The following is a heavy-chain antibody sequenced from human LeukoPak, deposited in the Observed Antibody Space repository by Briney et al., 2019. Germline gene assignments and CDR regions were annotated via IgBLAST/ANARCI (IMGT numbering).Heavy chain of an antibody. V-gene: IGHV6-1*01. D-gene: IGHD1-26*01. Sequence: SQTLSLTCAISGVSVSSNSAAWNWVRQSPSRGLEWLGRTYYRSKWYNEYAGSVKSRITNYPDTSKNQFSLHLNAVTPEDTAVNYCARGITGRNDYWGQGTLVTVSS. CDR3: ARGITGRNDY. J-gene: IGHJ4*02. CDR2: TYYRSKWYN. CDR1: GVSVSSNSAA.